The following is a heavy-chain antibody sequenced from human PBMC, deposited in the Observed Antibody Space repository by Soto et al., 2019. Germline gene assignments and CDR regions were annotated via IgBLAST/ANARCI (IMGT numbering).Heavy chain of an antibody. CDR3: ARLGWDNWFDP. CDR2: IYYSGST. D-gene: IGHD1-26*01. Sequence: SETLSLTXTVSGGSISSSSYYWGWIRQPPGKGLEWIGSIYYSGSTNYNPSLKSRVTISVDTSKNQFSLKLSSVTAADTAVYYCARLGWDNWFDPWGQGTLVTVSS. J-gene: IGHJ5*02. V-gene: IGHV4-39*07. CDR1: GGSISSSSYY.